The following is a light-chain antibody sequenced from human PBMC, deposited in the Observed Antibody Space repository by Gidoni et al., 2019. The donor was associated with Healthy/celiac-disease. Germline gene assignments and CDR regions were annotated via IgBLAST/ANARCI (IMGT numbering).Light chain of an antibody. J-gene: IGKJ3*01. V-gene: IGKV1-5*03. CDR3: QQYNSYPFT. Sequence: DIQMTHSPSTLSASVEARVTITCRASQSISSWLAWYQQKPGKAPKLLIYKASSLESGVPSRFSGSGSGTEFTLTISSLQPDDFATYYCQQYNSYPFTFGPGTKVDIK. CDR1: QSISSW. CDR2: KAS.